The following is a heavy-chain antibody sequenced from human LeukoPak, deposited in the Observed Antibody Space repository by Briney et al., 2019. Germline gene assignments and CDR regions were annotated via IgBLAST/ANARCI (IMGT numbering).Heavy chain of an antibody. V-gene: IGHV4-59*01. CDR3: ARVYSSSWFGWFDP. CDR1: GGSISSYY. CDR2: IYYSGST. D-gene: IGHD6-13*01. Sequence: SETLSLTCTVSGGSISSYYWSWIRQPPGKGLEWIGYIYYSGSTNYNPSLKSRVTISVDTSKNQFSLKLSSVTAADTAVYYRARVYSSSWFGWFDPWGQGTLVTVSS. J-gene: IGHJ5*02.